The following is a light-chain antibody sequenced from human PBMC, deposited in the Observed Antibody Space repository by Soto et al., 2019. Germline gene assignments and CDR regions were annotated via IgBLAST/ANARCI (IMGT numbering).Light chain of an antibody. CDR3: QQYDVWPALT. V-gene: IGKV3-15*01. J-gene: IGKJ4*01. Sequence: EKALTQSPVTLSLSPGERATLSCRASQPVGINLAWYQQRPGQAPRLLIYGASTRASGVPDRFSGSGSGTEFTLTISSLQSEDSAVYYCQQYDVWPALTFGGGTKVDIK. CDR2: GAS. CDR1: QPVGIN.